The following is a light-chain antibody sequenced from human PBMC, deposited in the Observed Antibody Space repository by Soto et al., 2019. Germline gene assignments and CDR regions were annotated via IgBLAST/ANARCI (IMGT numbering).Light chain of an antibody. CDR2: DVS. V-gene: IGLV2-14*01. Sequence: QSVLTQPASVSGSPGQSITISCTGTSSDVGDYNYVSWYQQHPGKAPKLMIYDVSNRPSGVSNRFSGSKSGNTASLTISGLQAEDEADYYCSSYTSSSTLLVFGTGTKVTVL. CDR1: SSDVGDYNY. CDR3: SSYTSSSTLLV. J-gene: IGLJ1*01.